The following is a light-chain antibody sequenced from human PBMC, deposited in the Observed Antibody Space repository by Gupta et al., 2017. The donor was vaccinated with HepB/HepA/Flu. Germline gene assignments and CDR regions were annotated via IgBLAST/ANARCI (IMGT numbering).Light chain of an antibody. J-gene: IGKJ2*04. CDR1: QSLLYSDGYND. CDR3: MKSGQAACS. V-gene: IGKV2-28*01. CDR2: VTS. Sequence: EIVLTQSPLSLPVTPGEPASISCKSSQSLLYSDGYNDGHWYLQRPGQFPQLLLDVTSNRASGVPYRGSGSGSGTDVTLNIRRVEAEDVGFYDEMKSGQAACSFGQGTKLEIK.